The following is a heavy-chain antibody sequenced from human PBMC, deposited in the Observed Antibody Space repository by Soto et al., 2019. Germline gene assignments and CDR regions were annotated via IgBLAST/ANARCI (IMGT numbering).Heavy chain of an antibody. J-gene: IGHJ6*02. CDR1: GGTFSSYA. V-gene: IGHV1-69*13. CDR3: ARSNYGSGVPVAPYYGMDV. Sequence: SVKVSCKASGGTFSSYAISWVRQARGQGLEWMGGIIPIFGTANYAQKFQGRVTITADESTSTAYMELSSLRSEDTAVYYCARSNYGSGVPVAPYYGMDVWGQGTTVTVSS. CDR2: IIPIFGTA. D-gene: IGHD3-10*01.